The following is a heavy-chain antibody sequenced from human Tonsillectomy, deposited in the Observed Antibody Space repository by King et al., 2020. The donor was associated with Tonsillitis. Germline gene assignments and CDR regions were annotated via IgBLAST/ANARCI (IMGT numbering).Heavy chain of an antibody. J-gene: IGHJ4*02. Sequence: VQLVESGGGLVQPGGSLTLSCAASGFTVSNNYMSWVRQAPGKGLEWVSVIYSGGKTYYADSVKGRFTISRHISNNTLSLQMNNLRPEDTAVYYCARDFGSGYFDYWGQETLVTVSS. D-gene: IGHD3-10*01. CDR2: IYSGGKT. CDR1: GFTVSNNY. V-gene: IGHV3-53*04. CDR3: ARDFGSGYFDY.